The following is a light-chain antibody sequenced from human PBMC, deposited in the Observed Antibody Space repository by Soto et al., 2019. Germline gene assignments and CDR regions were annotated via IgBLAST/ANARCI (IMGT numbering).Light chain of an antibody. Sequence: QSVLTQPRSVSGSPGQSVTIYCTGTSRDIGGYNYVSWYQQHPGKAPKLMIYDVSKRPSGVPDRFSGSESGNTASLTISGLQAEDEADYYCCSYAGSYTLYVFGTGTKVTVL. J-gene: IGLJ1*01. CDR1: SRDIGGYNY. CDR2: DVS. V-gene: IGLV2-11*01. CDR3: CSYAGSYTLYV.